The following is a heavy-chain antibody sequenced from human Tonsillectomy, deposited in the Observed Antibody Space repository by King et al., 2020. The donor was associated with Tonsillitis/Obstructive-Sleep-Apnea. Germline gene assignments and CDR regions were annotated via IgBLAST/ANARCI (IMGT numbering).Heavy chain of an antibody. D-gene: IGHD3-3*01. Sequence: VQLVESGGTLAQPGGSLRLSCAGSGFTFSAYAMSWVRQAPGKALEWVSSIPNSGDHTYYADSVKGRFTISRDNSKNTLYLQMDNLRAEDTAVYYCAKGALVLASFWSGDFYYFVYWGQGTLVTVS. J-gene: IGHJ4*02. CDR3: AKGALVLASFWSGDFYYFVY. CDR1: GFTFSAYA. V-gene: IGHV3-23*04. CDR2: IPNSGDHT.